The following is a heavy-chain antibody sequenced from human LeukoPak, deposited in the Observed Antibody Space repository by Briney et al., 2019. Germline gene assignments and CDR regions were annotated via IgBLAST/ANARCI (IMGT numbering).Heavy chain of an antibody. CDR3: AKSPIVVVAAIPYYFDY. V-gene: IGHV3-30*18. CDR1: GFTFSSYG. J-gene: IGHJ4*02. CDR2: ISYDGSNK. D-gene: IGHD2-21*02. Sequence: GGSLRLSCAASGFTFSSYGMHWVRQAPGKGLEWVAVISYDGSNKYYANSVKGRFTISRDNSKNTLYLQMNSLRAEDTAVYYCAKSPIVVVAAIPYYFDYWGQGTLVTVSS.